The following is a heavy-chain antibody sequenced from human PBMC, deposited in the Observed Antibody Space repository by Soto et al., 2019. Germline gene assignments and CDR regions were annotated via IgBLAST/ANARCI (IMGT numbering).Heavy chain of an antibody. D-gene: IGHD3-22*01. CDR3: ARGSHYDSSGYHINDAFDI. CDR2: INPNSGGT. CDR1: GYTFTGYY. J-gene: IGHJ3*02. Sequence: ASVKVSCKASGYTFTGYYMHWVRQAPGQGLEWMGWINPNSGGTNYAQKFQGWVTMTRDTSISTAYMELSRLRSDDTAVYYCARGSHYDSSGYHINDAFDIWGQGTMVTVSS. V-gene: IGHV1-2*04.